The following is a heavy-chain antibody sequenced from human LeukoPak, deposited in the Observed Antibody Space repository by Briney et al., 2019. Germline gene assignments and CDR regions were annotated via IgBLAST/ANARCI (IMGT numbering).Heavy chain of an antibody. Sequence: GGSLRLSCAASGFTFSNSDMSWVRQAPGKGLKWVSAIGGSGGNTFYADSVKGRFAISRDHSRNTLYLQMNSLRAEDTAVYYCAKAHCGTASCSRADYWGQGTLVTVSS. CDR3: AKAHCGTASCSRADY. D-gene: IGHD2-2*01. CDR2: IGGSGGNT. CDR1: GFTFSNSD. J-gene: IGHJ4*02. V-gene: IGHV3-23*01.